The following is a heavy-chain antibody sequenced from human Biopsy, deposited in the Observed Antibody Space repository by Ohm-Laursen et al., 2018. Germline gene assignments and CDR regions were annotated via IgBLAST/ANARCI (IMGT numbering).Heavy chain of an antibody. D-gene: IGHD1-26*01. J-gene: IGHJ4*02. CDR2: MSPNTGNT. Sequence: PSVKVSCKASGYTFTSHDINWVRQATGQGLEWRGWMSPNTGNTVYPQRFQDRVTMTSDTSTGTAYMELTSLTSDDTAVYFCARWETTLGRSLDSWGQGTLVAVSS. CDR1: GYTFTSHD. V-gene: IGHV1-8*01. CDR3: ARWETTLGRSLDS.